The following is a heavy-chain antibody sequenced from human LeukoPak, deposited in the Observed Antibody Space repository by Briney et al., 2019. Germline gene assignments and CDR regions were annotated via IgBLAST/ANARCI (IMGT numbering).Heavy chain of an antibody. D-gene: IGHD2-2*01. CDR1: GFTFSSYG. CDR2: IWYDGSNK. V-gene: IGHV3-33*01. J-gene: IGHJ6*02. CDR3: ARGPMYYYYYGMDV. Sequence: PGGSLRLSCAASGFTFSSYGMHWVRQAPGKGLEWVAVIWYDGSNKYYADSVKGRFTISRDNSKNTLYLQMNSLRAEDTAVYYCARGPMYYYYYGMDVWGQGTTVTVSS.